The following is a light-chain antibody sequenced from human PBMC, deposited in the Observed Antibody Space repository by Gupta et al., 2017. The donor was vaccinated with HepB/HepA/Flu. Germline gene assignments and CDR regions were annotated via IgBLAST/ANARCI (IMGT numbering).Light chain of an antibody. Sequence: DIEMTQSPASLAASVGERATVNCKSSQSLLSSSSNKNYLAWYQQKPGQPPNLLIYRASTRESGVPDRFSGSGSGTDFTLTISSLQAEDVAVYYCQQDYSIPYTFGQGTKLEIK. J-gene: IGKJ2*01. V-gene: IGKV4-1*01. CDR3: QQDYSIPYT. CDR2: RAS. CDR1: QSLLSSSSNKNY.